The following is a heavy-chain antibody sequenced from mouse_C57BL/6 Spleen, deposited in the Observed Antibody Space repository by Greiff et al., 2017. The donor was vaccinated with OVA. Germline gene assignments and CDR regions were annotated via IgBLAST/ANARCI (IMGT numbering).Heavy chain of an antibody. J-gene: IGHJ2*01. CDR1: GFTFSDAW. Sequence: EVQGVESGGGLVQPGGSMKLSCAASGFTFSDAWMDWVRQSPEKGLEWVAEIRNKANNHATYYAESVKGRFTISRDDSKSSVYLQMNSLRAEDTGIYYCTRLRPPYYFDYWGQGTTLTVSS. CDR2: IRNKANNHAT. D-gene: IGHD2-4*01. V-gene: IGHV6-6*01. CDR3: TRLRPPYYFDY.